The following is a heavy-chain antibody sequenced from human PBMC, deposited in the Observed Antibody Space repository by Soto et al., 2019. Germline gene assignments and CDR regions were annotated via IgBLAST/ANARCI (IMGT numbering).Heavy chain of an antibody. Sequence: KTSETLSLTCTVSGGSISSYYWSWIRRPAGKGLEWIGRIYTSGSTNYNPSLKSRVTMSVDTSKNQFSLKLSSVTAADTAVYYCARGGDFWSGYRSAFDIWGQGTMVTVSS. CDR1: GGSISSYY. CDR2: IYTSGST. J-gene: IGHJ3*02. CDR3: ARGGDFWSGYRSAFDI. D-gene: IGHD3-3*01. V-gene: IGHV4-4*07.